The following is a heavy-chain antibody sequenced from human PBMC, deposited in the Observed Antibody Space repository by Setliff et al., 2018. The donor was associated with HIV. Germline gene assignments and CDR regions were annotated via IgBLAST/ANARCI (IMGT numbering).Heavy chain of an antibody. V-gene: IGHV4-39*07. D-gene: IGHD2-15*01. CDR1: GGSIRSSGYY. CDR2: IYYSGST. Sequence: PSETLSLTCSVSGGSIRSSGYYWGWIRQPPGKGLEWIGSIYYSGSTYYNPSLKSRVTISVDTSKNQLSLKLSSVTAADTAVYYCARSRGDIVMMVAAHWYFDLWGRGTLVTVSS. CDR3: ARSRGDIVMMVAAHWYFDL. J-gene: IGHJ2*01.